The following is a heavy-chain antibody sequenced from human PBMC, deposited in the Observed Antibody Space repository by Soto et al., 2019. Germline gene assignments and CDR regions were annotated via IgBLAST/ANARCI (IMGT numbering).Heavy chain of an antibody. V-gene: IGHV4-31*03. Sequence: QVQLEASGPGLVKPSQTLSLTCTVSRGSINSGGYYWSWIRQHPGKGLEWIGNIYYSGSTYYNPSRKSRLTISVDTSKNQFSLRLTSVTAADTAVYYCARVDWNVRYYYAMDVWGQGNTVTVSS. CDR2: IYYSGST. J-gene: IGHJ6*02. CDR3: ARVDWNVRYYYAMDV. CDR1: RGSINSGGYY. D-gene: IGHD1-1*01.